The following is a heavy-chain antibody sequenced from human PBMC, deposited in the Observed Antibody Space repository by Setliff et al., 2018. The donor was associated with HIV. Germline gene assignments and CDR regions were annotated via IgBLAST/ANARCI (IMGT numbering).Heavy chain of an antibody. CDR2: IKLDGSEK. CDR1: RFPFSTYW. J-gene: IGHJ2*01. V-gene: IGHV3-7*01. Sequence: PGGSLRLSCAASRFPFSTYWMSWVRQAPGKGLEWVANIKLDGSEKYYVDSVKGRFTISRDNAKNSLSLQMNSLRAEDTAVCYCAREVSWFFDLWGHGTLVTVSS. CDR3: AREVSWFFDL.